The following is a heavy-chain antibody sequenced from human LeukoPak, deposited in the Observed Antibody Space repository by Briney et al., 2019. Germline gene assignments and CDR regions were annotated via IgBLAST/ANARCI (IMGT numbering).Heavy chain of an antibody. CDR2: ISAYNGNT. Sequence: ASVKVSCKASGYTFTSYGISWVRQAPGQGLEWMGWISAYNGNTNYAQKFQGRVTITADESTSTAYMELSSLRSEDTAVYYCARGEPAPMSPYYYYYGMDVWGQGTTVTVSS. V-gene: IGHV1-18*01. J-gene: IGHJ6*02. D-gene: IGHD1-14*01. CDR3: ARGEPAPMSPYYYYYGMDV. CDR1: GYTFTSYG.